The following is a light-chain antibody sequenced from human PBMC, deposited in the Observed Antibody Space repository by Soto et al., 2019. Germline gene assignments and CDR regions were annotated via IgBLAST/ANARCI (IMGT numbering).Light chain of an antibody. CDR2: SGS. CDR1: QSVGSSY. J-gene: IGKJ2*01. V-gene: IGKV3-20*01. Sequence: EVVLTQSPGTLSLSPGERAILSCRASQSVGSSYLAWYQQKPGQAPRLLIYSGSYRATGIPDRFSGSGSEADFTLTISRLEPEDFAVYYCQQYGDSPMFTFGQGTNLEIQ. CDR3: QQYGDSPMFT.